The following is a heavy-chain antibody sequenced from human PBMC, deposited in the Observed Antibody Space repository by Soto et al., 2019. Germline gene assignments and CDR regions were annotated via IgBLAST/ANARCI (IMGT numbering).Heavy chain of an antibody. D-gene: IGHD3-10*01. CDR2: MYNSGST. V-gene: IGHV4-59*08. CDR3: ASMGYHYGSGSYPLDY. CDR1: GGSISSYY. J-gene: IGHJ4*02. Sequence: SETLALTCTVSGGSISSYYWTWIRQPPGKGLEWIGFMYNSGSTHYNPSLKSRVTISLDTSKNQFSLNLRSVTAADTAVYYCASMGYHYGSGSYPLDYWGQGTLVTVSS.